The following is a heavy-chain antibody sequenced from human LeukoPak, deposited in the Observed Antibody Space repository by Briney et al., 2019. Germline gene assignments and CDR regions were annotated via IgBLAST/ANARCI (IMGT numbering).Heavy chain of an antibody. D-gene: IGHD2-2*01. J-gene: IGHJ4*02. Sequence: SETLSLTCTVSGGSISGYYWSWIRQPPGKGLEWIGYIFYSGSTNYNPSLKSRVTISVDTSKNQFSLRLSSVTAADTAVYYCATRPPGESYVPYFDYWGQGIPVTVSS. V-gene: IGHV4-59*01. CDR2: IFYSGST. CDR1: GGSISGYY. CDR3: ATRPPGESYVPYFDY.